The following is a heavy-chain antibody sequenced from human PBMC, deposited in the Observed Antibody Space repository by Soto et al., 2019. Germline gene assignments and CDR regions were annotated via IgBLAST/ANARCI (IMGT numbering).Heavy chain of an antibody. Sequence: PSETLSLTCTVSGGSISSSSYYWGWIRQPPGKGLEWIGSIYYSGSTYYNPSLKSRVTISVDTSKNQFSLKLSSVTAAHTAVYYCASHVNTVTTFWYFDLWGRRTLVTVSS. CDR2: IYYSGST. J-gene: IGHJ2*01. D-gene: IGHD4-17*01. CDR1: GGSISSSSYY. V-gene: IGHV4-39*01. CDR3: ASHVNTVTTFWYFDL.